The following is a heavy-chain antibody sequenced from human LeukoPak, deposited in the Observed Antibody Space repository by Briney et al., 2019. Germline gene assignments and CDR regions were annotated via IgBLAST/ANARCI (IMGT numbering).Heavy chain of an antibody. CDR2: TYYRSKWHY. CDR3: ARQSSTDYYYYGLDV. Sequence: SQTLSLTCAISGDRVSSNSAAWDWIRQSPSRGLEWLGRTYYRSKWHYDYAESVKRRITVNPDTSKNQFSLQLNSVTPEDAAVYYCARQSSTDYYYYGLDVWGQGTTVAVSS. V-gene: IGHV6-1*01. J-gene: IGHJ6*02. CDR1: GDRVSSNSAA. D-gene: IGHD1-1*01.